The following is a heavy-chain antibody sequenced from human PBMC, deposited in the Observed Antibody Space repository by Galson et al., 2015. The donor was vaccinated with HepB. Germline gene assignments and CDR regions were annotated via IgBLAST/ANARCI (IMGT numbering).Heavy chain of an antibody. Sequence: SLRLSCAASGFTFSSYAMSWVRQAPGKGLEWVSAISGSGGSTYYADSVKGRFTISRDNSKNTLYLQMNSLRAEDTAVYYCAKDGGWDGSWYPLDAFDIWGQGTMVTVSS. V-gene: IGHV3-23*01. CDR2: ISGSGGST. J-gene: IGHJ3*02. D-gene: IGHD6-13*01. CDR3: AKDGGWDGSWYPLDAFDI. CDR1: GFTFSSYA.